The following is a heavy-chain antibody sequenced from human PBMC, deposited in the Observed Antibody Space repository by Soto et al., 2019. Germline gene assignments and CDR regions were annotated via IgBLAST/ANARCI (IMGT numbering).Heavy chain of an antibody. CDR2: ISSSGSTI. CDR3: ARGFPYNWNYRHAFDI. J-gene: IGHJ3*02. V-gene: IGHV3-48*03. CDR1: GFTFSSYE. Sequence: GGSLRLSCAASGFTFSSYEMNWVRQAPGKGLEWVSYISSSGSTIYYADSAKGRFTISGDNAKNSLYLQMNSLRAEDTAVYYCARGFPYNWNYRHAFDIWGQGTMVTVSS. D-gene: IGHD1-7*01.